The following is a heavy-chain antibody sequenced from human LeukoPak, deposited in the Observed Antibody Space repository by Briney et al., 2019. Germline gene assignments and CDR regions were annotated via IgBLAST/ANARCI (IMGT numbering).Heavy chain of an antibody. CDR3: ARDGSSTVVYGMDV. Sequence: SETLSLTCTVSGGSVSSGSYYWSWIRQPPGKGLEWIGYIYYSGSTNYNPSPKSRVTISVDTSKNQFSLKLSSVTAADTAVYYCARDGSSTVVYGMDVWGQGTTVTVSS. CDR1: GGSVSSGSYY. D-gene: IGHD2-2*01. V-gene: IGHV4-61*01. CDR2: IYYSGST. J-gene: IGHJ6*02.